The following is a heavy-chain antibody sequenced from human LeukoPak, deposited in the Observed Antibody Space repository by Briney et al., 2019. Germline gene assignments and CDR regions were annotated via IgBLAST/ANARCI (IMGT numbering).Heavy chain of an antibody. Sequence: PSETLSLPCTVSGGSISSYYWSWLRQPPGKGLEWIGYIYYSGSTNYNPSLKSRVTISVDTPKNQFSLKLSSVTAADTAVYYCARATYSSGWDYWGQGTLVTVSS. V-gene: IGHV4-59*01. CDR1: GGSISSYY. CDR2: IYYSGST. D-gene: IGHD6-19*01. J-gene: IGHJ4*02. CDR3: ARATYSSGWDY.